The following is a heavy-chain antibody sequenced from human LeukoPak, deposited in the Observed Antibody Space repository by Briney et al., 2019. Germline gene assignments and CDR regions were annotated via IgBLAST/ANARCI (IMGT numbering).Heavy chain of an antibody. CDR1: GFTFSSYW. V-gene: IGHV3-7*01. CDR3: ARERSTGNWYGTPDFDY. Sequence: PGGSLRLSCAASGFTFSSYWMSWVRQAPGKGLEWVANIKQDGSEKYYVDSVKGRFTISRDNAKNSLYLQMNSLRAEDTAVYYCARERSTGNWYGTPDFDYWGQGTLVTVSS. D-gene: IGHD1-1*01. J-gene: IGHJ4*02. CDR2: IKQDGSEK.